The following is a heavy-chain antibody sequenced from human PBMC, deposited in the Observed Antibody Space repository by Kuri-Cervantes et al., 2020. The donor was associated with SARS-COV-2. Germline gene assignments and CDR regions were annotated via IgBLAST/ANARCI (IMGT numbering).Heavy chain of an antibody. CDR1: GGSISSGGYY. Sequence: LRLSCTVSGGSISSGGYYWSWIRQHPGKGLEWIGYIYYSGSTYYNPSLKSRVTIPVDTSKNQFSLKLSSVTAADTAVYYCARVDVGYYYYGMDVWGQGTTVTVSS. D-gene: IGHD3-10*02. J-gene: IGHJ6*02. CDR2: IYYSGST. CDR3: ARVDVGYYYYGMDV. V-gene: IGHV4-31*03.